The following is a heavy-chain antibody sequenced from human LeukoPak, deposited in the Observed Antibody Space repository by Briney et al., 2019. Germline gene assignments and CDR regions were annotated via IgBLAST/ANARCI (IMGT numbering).Heavy chain of an antibody. J-gene: IGHJ4*02. CDR3: ARNDILTGRVDY. CDR2: INPSGGST. Sequence: ASVKVSCKASGYTFTSYYMHWVRQAPGQGLEWMGIINPSGGSTSYAQKFQGRVTLTRDTSTSTVYMELSSLRSEDTAVYYCARNDILTGRVDYWGQGTLVTVSS. CDR1: GYTFTSYY. D-gene: IGHD3-9*01. V-gene: IGHV1-46*01.